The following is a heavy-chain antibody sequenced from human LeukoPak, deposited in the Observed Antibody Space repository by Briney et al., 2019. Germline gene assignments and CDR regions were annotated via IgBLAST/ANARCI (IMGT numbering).Heavy chain of an antibody. Sequence: PGGSLRLSCAASGFTFSSYATSWVRQAPGKGLEWVSAISGSGGSTYYADSVKGRFTISRDNSKNTLYLQMNSLRAEDTAVYYCAKDHHNWSYHWFDPWGQGTLVTVSS. V-gene: IGHV3-23*01. CDR3: AKDHHNWSYHWFDP. D-gene: IGHD1-7*01. CDR2: ISGSGGST. J-gene: IGHJ5*02. CDR1: GFTFSSYA.